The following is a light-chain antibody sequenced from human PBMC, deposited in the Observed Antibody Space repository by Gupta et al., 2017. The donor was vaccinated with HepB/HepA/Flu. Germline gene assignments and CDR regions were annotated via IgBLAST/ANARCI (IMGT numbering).Light chain of an antibody. J-gene: IGKJ3*01. Sequence: EIVLTQSPATLSVSPGERATLSCRARQSVRTNLAWYQQKPGQAPRLLIYGASTRAKGSTASFSGRGAETECNLTISSRHSEDFEVYYCQQENKGHPKLTFGHGTKVDFK. CDR3: QQENKGHPKLT. CDR1: QSVRTN. V-gene: IGKV3-15*01. CDR2: GAS.